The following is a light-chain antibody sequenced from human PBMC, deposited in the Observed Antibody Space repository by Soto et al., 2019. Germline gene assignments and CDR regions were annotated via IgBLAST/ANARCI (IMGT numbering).Light chain of an antibody. J-gene: IGKJ3*01. CDR1: QSVSSSL. CDR2: GAS. V-gene: IGKV3-20*01. CDR3: QQYGSSPPT. Sequence: EIVLTQSPGTLSLSPGERATLSCRASQSVSSSLLTWYQQKPGHAPRLLIYGASSRATGIPVRFIGSGSGTDFTLTISQLDPEDFAVYFCQQYGSSPPTFGPGTKVDV.